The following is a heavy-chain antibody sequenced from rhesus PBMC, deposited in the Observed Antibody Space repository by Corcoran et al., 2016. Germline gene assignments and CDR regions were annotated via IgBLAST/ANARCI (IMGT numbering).Heavy chain of an antibody. CDR3: TTATHLDWFDY. J-gene: IGHJ4*01. D-gene: IGHD3-3*01. CDR1: GGSISSNSW. CDR2: IKRKADGETA. V-gene: IGHV3-30*02. Sequence: VQLQESGPGLVKPSETLSVTCAVSGGSISSNSWMSWVRQAPGKGLEWVARIKRKADGETADYAASVKGRFTISRDDSKNTLYLQMNSLKTEDRAVYYCTTATHLDWFDYWGQGVLVTVSS.